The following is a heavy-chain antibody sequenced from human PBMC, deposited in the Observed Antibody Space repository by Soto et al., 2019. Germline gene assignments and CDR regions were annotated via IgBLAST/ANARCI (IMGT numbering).Heavy chain of an antibody. V-gene: IGHV4-34*01. CDR2: IDHSGYT. J-gene: IGHJ5*02. CDR1: GGSFSGYY. D-gene: IGHD3-3*01. Sequence: QVQLQQRGAGLLKPSETLSLTCAVYGGSFSGYYWNWIRQPPGKGLEWIGEIDHSGYTNNNHSLKNRVAISVDTSKIQFSLRLPSVTAAGTAVYSCARVRVWFDPWGQGTLVTVPS. CDR3: ARVRVWFDP.